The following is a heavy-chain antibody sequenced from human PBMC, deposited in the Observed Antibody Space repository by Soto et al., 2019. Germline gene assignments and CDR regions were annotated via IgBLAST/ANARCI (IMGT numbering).Heavy chain of an antibody. CDR3: TTDPLYYDILTGYYSKN. Sequence: GGSLRLSCAASGFTFSNAWMSWVRQAPGKGLEWVGRIKSKTDGGTTDYAAPVKGRFTISRDDSKNTLYLQMNSLKTEDTAVYYCTTDPLYYDILTGYYSKNWGQGTLVTVSS. J-gene: IGHJ4*02. D-gene: IGHD3-9*01. CDR2: IKSKTDGGTT. V-gene: IGHV3-15*01. CDR1: GFTFSNAW.